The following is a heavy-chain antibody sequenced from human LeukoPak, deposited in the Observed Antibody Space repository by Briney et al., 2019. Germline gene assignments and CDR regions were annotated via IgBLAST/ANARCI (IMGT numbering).Heavy chain of an antibody. CDR3: ARDYPIVVVANWFDP. V-gene: IGHV1-18*01. CDR2: ISAYNGNT. D-gene: IGHD2-15*01. CDR1: GYTFTSYG. J-gene: IGHJ5*02. Sequence: ASVKVSCKASGYTFTSYGISWVRQAPGQGLEWMGWISAYNGNTNYAQKLQGRVTMTTDTSTSTAYMEPRSLRSDDTAVYYCARDYPIVVVANWFDPWGQGTLVTVSS.